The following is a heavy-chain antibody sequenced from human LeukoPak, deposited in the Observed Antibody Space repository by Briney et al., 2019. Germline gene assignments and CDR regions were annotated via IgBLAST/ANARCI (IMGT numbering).Heavy chain of an antibody. CDR2: IYYSGST. J-gene: IGHJ4*02. Sequence: PSETLSLTCTVSGGSISSYYWSWIRQPPGKGLEWIGYIYYSGSTNYNPSLKSRVTISVDTSKNQFSLKLSSVTAADTAVYYCARVSGYGAPYYFDYWGQGTLVTVSS. CDR3: ARVSGYGAPYYFDY. V-gene: IGHV4-59*01. D-gene: IGHD5-12*01. CDR1: GGSISSYY.